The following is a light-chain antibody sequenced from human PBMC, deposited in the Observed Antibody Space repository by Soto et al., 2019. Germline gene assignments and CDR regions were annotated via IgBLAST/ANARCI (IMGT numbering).Light chain of an antibody. CDR3: QQRSNWPPIT. Sequence: ILFTQSPATLSLSPRERGTLSCQASQSVSSYLAWYQQKPGQAPRLLIYDASNRATGIPARFSGSGSGTDFTLTISSLEPEDFAVYYCQQRSNWPPITFGQGTRLEI. V-gene: IGKV3-11*01. CDR2: DAS. J-gene: IGKJ5*01. CDR1: QSVSSY.